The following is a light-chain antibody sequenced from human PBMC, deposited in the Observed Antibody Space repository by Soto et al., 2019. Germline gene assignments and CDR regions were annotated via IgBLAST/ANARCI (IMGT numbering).Light chain of an antibody. CDR2: KNN. Sequence: QSVLTQPPSASGTPGQRVIISCSGSSSNIGSNYVYWYQHLPGTAPKLLIYKNNQRPSGVPDRFSGSKSGTSASLAISGLRSEDEADYYCAAWDDSLSAGVFGTGTKLTVL. J-gene: IGLJ1*01. CDR1: SSNIGSNY. CDR3: AAWDDSLSAGV. V-gene: IGLV1-47*01.